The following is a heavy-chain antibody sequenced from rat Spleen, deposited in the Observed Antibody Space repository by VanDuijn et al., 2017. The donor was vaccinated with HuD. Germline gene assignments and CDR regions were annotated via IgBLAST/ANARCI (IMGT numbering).Heavy chain of an antibody. J-gene: IGHJ2*01. D-gene: IGHD1-9*01. CDR2: ISTGGGNT. Sequence: EVRLVESDGGLVQPGGSLKLSCAASGFAFSNYGMAWVRQTPTKGLEWVASISTGGGNTYYRDSVKGRFTISRDNAKSTLSLQMDSLRSEDTATYYCARRHYGYTDYFDYWGQGVMVTVSS. V-gene: IGHV5S13*01. CDR1: GFAFSNYG. CDR3: ARRHYGYTDYFDY.